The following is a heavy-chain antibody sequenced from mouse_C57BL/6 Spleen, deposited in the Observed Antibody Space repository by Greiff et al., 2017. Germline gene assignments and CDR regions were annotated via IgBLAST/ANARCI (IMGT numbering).Heavy chain of an antibody. J-gene: IGHJ1*03. CDR2: ISYDGSN. CDR1: GYSITSGYY. D-gene: IGHD1-1*01. CDR3: AMITTVVAPDV. Sequence: EVKVEESGPGLVKPSQSLSLTCSVTGYSITSGYYWNWIRQFPGNKLEWMGYISYDGSNNYNPSLKNRISITRDTSKNQFFLKLNSVTTEDTATYYCAMITTVVAPDVWGTGTTVTVSS. V-gene: IGHV3-6*01.